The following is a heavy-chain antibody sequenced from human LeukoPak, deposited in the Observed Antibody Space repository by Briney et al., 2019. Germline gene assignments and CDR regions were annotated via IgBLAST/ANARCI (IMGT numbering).Heavy chain of an antibody. CDR2: INHSGST. V-gene: IGHV4-34*01. CDR3: ARGGRGIVALRWFDP. D-gene: IGHD2-15*01. Sequence: PSETLSLTCAVYGGSFSGYYWSWIRQPPGKGLEWIGEINHSGSTNYNPSLKSRVTISVDTSKNQFSLKLSSVTAADTAVYYCARGGRGIVALRWFDPWGQGTLVTVSS. J-gene: IGHJ5*02. CDR1: GGSFSGYY.